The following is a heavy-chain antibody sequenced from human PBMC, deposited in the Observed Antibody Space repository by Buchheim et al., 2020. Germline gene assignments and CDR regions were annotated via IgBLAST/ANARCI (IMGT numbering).Heavy chain of an antibody. D-gene: IGHD4-17*01. J-gene: IGHJ6*02. CDR3: ARDADGERSHRIMDV. CDR2: IYYSGST. V-gene: IGHV4-59*01. CDR1: GGSISSYY. Sequence: QVQLQESGPGLVKPSETLSLPCTVSGGSISSYYWSWIRPPPGKGLEWIGYIYYSGSTNYNTSLKSRVTLSVDTSKHQFSLKLSSVTAADTAVYYCARDADGERSHRIMDVWGQGTT.